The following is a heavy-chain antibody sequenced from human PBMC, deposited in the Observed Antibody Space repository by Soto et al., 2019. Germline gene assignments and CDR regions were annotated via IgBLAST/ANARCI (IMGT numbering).Heavy chain of an antibody. CDR3: ARTGSSGYYYDARADAFDI. Sequence: ASVKVSCKASGYTFTSYYMHWVRQAPGQGLEWMGIINPSGGSTSYAQKFQGRVAMTRDTSTSTVYMELSSLRSEDTAVYYCARTGSSGYYYDARADAFDIWGQGTMVTVSS. J-gene: IGHJ3*02. V-gene: IGHV1-46*01. CDR1: GYTFTSYY. CDR2: INPSGGST. D-gene: IGHD3-22*01.